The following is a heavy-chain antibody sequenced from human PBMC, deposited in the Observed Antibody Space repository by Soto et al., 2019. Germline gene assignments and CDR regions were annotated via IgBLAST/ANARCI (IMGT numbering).Heavy chain of an antibody. V-gene: IGHV3-48*03. J-gene: IGHJ4*02. D-gene: IGHD2-8*02. Sequence: EVQLVQSGGGLVQPGGSLRLSCVASGFSFSNFEMNWVRQAPGKGLEWITYISSSSSSIYYADFVEGRFTVSRDNAKRSLYLQMNSLGVEDTGTYYCARASYCTAGSCYSDSWGQGNLVTVSS. CDR3: ARASYCTAGSCYSDS. CDR2: ISSSSSSI. CDR1: GFSFSNFE.